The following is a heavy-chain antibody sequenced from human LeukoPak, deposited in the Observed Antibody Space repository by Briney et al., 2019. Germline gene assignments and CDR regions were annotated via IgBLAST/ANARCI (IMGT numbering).Heavy chain of an antibody. V-gene: IGHV1-46*01. D-gene: IGHD4-11*01. CDR2: INPSGGST. CDR3: AGDMATVTRGLLGWFDP. J-gene: IGHJ5*02. CDR1: GYTFTSYY. Sequence: ASVKVSCKASGYTFTSYYMHWVRQAPGQGLEWMGIINPSGGSTSYAQKFQGRVTMTRDTSTSTVYMELSSLRSEDTAVYYCAGDMATVTRGLLGWFDPWGQGTLVTVSS.